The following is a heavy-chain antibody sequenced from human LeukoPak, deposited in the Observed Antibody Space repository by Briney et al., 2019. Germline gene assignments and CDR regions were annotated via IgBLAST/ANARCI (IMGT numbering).Heavy chain of an antibody. CDR3: ARVLRYCSSNSCRDY. CDR1: GGSFSGYY. Sequence: SETLSLTCAVYGGSFSGYYWSWIRQPPGKGLEWIGEINHSGSTNYNPSLKSRVTISVDTSKNQFSLKLSSVTAADTAVYYCARVLRYCSSNSCRDYWCQGTLVTVSS. J-gene: IGHJ4*02. D-gene: IGHD2-2*01. V-gene: IGHV4-34*01. CDR2: INHSGST.